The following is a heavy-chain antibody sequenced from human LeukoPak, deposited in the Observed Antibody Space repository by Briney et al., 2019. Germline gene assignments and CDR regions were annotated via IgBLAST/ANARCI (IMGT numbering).Heavy chain of an antibody. CDR1: GFTFSSYS. Sequence: GGSLRLSCAASGFTFSSYSMNWVRQAPGKGLEWVSSISSSSYYIYYADSVKGRFTFSRDNAKNSLYLQMNSLRAEDTAVYYRARVGASDAFDIWGQGTMVTVSS. CDR3: ARVGASDAFDI. CDR2: ISSSSYYI. J-gene: IGHJ3*02. V-gene: IGHV3-21*01. D-gene: IGHD3-3*01.